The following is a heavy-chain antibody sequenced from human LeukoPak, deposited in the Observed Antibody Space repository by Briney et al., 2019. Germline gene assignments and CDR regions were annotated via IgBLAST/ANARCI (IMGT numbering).Heavy chain of an antibody. Sequence: ASVKVSCKASGYTFTSYDINWVRQATGQGLEWMGWMNPNSGNTGYAQKFQGRVTMTRNTSISTAYMELSSPRSEDTAVYYCARATAMVQGNYYYGMDVWDQGTTVTVSS. D-gene: IGHD5-18*01. V-gene: IGHV1-8*01. CDR3: ARATAMVQGNYYYGMDV. CDR2: MNPNSGNT. J-gene: IGHJ6*02. CDR1: GYTFTSYD.